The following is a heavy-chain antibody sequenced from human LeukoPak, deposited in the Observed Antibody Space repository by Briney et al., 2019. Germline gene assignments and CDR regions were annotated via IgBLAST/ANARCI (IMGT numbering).Heavy chain of an antibody. CDR2: IYYSGST. Sequence: PSETLSLTCTVSGGSISSSSYYWGWIRQPPGKGLEWIGSIYYSGSTYYNPSLKSRVTISVDTSKNQFSLKLSSVTAADTAVYYCARRRGSGPSNWGQGTLVTVSS. D-gene: IGHD3-3*01. CDR1: GGSISSSSYY. CDR3: ARRRGSGPSN. J-gene: IGHJ4*02. V-gene: IGHV4-39*01.